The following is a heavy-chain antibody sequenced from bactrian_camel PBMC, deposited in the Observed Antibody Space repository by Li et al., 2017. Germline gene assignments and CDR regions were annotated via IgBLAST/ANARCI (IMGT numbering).Heavy chain of an antibody. CDR1: GLPHSSYC. Sequence: HVQLVESGGGSVQAGESLTLSCAVSGLPHSSYCLGWFRQAPGKEREGVAAVYAFGGGDTYITDSVKGRFTISQDTTGNTVYLQMNSLEPEDTAMYFCAADQRYCGLWYGHPRHYWGQGTQVTVSS. CDR2: VYAFGGGDT. CDR3: AADQRYCGLWYGHPRHY. D-gene: IGHD3*01. J-gene: IGHJ4*01. V-gene: IGHV3S1*01.